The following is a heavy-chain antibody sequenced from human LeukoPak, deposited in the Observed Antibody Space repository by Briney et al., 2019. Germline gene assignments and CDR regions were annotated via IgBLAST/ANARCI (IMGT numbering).Heavy chain of an antibody. CDR1: GYTFTSYG. V-gene: IGHV1-18*01. CDR3: ARDRVGSSWYPPYYYYYGMDV. D-gene: IGHD6-13*01. CDR2: IRAYQGNT. J-gene: IGHJ6*02. Sequence: ASVKVSCKASGYTFTSYGISWVRQAPGQGPEWMGWIRAYQGNTNYAQKLQGRVTMTTDTSTSTAYMELRSLRSDDTAVYYCARDRVGSSWYPPYYYYYGMDVWGQGTTVTVSS.